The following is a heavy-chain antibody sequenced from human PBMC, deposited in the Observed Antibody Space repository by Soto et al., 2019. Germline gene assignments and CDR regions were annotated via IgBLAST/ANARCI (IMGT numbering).Heavy chain of an antibody. CDR1: GGTFNNYP. CDR3: ARGRGYSGDDHYYYFDMDV. D-gene: IGHD5-12*01. CDR2: SIPIFGTA. J-gene: IGHJ6*02. V-gene: IGHV1-69*13. Sequence: VASVKVSCKASGGTFNNYPITWVRQAPGQGLEWMGGSIPIFGTASYAQKFQGRVTISVDESTSTAYMELSSLRSEDTAVYYCARGRGYSGDDHYYYFDMDVWGQGTTVTVS.